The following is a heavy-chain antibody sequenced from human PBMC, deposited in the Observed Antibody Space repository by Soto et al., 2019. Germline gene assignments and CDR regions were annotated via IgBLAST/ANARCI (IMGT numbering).Heavy chain of an antibody. CDR3: ARDSGSYSDFDY. J-gene: IGHJ4*02. V-gene: IGHV1-69*13. Sequence: GASVKVSCKASGGTFSSYAISWVRQAPGQGLEWMGGIIPIFGTANYAQKFQGRVTITADESTSTAYMELSSLRSEDTAVYYCARDSGSYSDFDYWGQGTLVTVSS. CDR2: IIPIFGTA. CDR1: GGTFSSYA. D-gene: IGHD1-26*01.